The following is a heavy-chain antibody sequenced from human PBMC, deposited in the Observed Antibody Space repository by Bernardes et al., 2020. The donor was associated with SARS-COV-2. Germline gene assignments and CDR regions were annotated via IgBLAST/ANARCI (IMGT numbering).Heavy chain of an antibody. J-gene: IGHJ6*01. V-gene: IGHV4-39*01. CDR2: IYSSGSS. Sequence: SETLSLTCTVSGGSISSSNYYWGWIRQPPGKGLEWIGSIYSSGSSYYNPSLQSRVSVSIDTSKNQLSLRLSFVTAADTAVYYCAGSSCGIDCYIGGLRSWDYGMDVWGQGTTVTVSS. CDR3: AGSSCGIDCYIGGLRSWDYGMDV. D-gene: IGHD2-21*02. CDR1: GGSISSSNYY.